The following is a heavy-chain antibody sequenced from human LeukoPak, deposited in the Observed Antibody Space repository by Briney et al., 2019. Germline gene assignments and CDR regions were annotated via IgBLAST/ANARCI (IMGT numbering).Heavy chain of an antibody. CDR3: ARDDKYYFDY. D-gene: IGHD3-9*01. V-gene: IGHV1-69*05. CDR1: GGTFSSYA. Sequence: SVKVSCKASGGTFSSYAISWVRQAPGQGLEWMGRIIPIFGTANYAQEFQGRVTITTDESTGTAYMELSSLRSEDTAVYYCARDDKYYFDYWGQGTLVTVSS. J-gene: IGHJ4*02. CDR2: IIPIFGTA.